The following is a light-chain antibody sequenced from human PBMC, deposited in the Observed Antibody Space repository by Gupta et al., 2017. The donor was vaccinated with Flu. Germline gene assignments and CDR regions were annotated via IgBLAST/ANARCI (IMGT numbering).Light chain of an antibody. CDR1: QSVLYSSNNKNY. CDR3: QQYYSTPQT. V-gene: IGKV4-1*01. J-gene: IGKJ4*01. Sequence: NCKSSQSVLYSSNNKNYLALYQQKPGQPPKLLIYWASTRESGVPDRFSGSGSGTDFTLTISSLQAEDVAVYYCQQYYSTPQTFGGGTKVEIK. CDR2: WAS.